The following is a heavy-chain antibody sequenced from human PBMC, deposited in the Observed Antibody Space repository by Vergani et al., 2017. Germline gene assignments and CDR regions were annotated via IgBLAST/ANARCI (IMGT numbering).Heavy chain of an antibody. Sequence: EIELSESGGGLVQPGGSLRLSCAAAGFTPSSYAMSWVRQAPGKGLEWVSGISISVGNTDYADSFYADSVKGRFTISRDNSKNTMFLQMNNLRAEDTAVYYCAKDNGPGYYDSSGYCDYWGQGTLVTVSS. V-gene: IGHV3-23*01. CDR2: ISISVGNTDYADS. CDR3: AKDNGPGYYDSSGYCDY. D-gene: IGHD3-22*01. J-gene: IGHJ4*02. CDR1: GFTPSSYA.